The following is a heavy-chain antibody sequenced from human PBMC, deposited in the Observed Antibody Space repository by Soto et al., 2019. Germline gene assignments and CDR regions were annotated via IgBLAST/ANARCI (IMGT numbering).Heavy chain of an antibody. CDR3: ARGGILTGYYHTPPDY. J-gene: IGHJ4*02. D-gene: IGHD3-9*01. CDR1: GFTVSSNY. CDR2: IYSGGST. Sequence: PGGSLRLSCAASGFTVSSNYMSWVRQAPGKGLEWVSVIYSGGSTYYADSVKGRFTISRHNSKNTLYLQMNSLRAEDTAVYYCARGGILTGYYHTPPDYWGQGTLVTVSS. V-gene: IGHV3-53*04.